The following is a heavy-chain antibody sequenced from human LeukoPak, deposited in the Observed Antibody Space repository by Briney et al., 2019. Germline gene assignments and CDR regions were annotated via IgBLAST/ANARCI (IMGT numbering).Heavy chain of an antibody. V-gene: IGHV3-23*01. CDR1: GFTFSSYA. CDR3: AKLTLGYCSGGRCFFDY. CDR2: ISGSGGTT. D-gene: IGHD2-15*01. Sequence: PGRSLRLSCAASGFTFSSYAMHWVRQTPGKGLEWVSGISGSGGTTDYADSVKGRFTISRDNSKNTLYLQMNSLRAEDTAVYYRAKLTLGYCSGGRCFFDYWGQGTQVTVSS. J-gene: IGHJ4*02.